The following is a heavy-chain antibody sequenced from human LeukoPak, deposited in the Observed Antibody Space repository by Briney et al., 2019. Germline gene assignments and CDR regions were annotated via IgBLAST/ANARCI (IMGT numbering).Heavy chain of an antibody. CDR3: AREMTAAADY. Sequence: ASVKVSCKTSGYTFTSFYIFWVRQAPGQGLEWMGIIYPSGGSTSYAQKFLGRVTMTGDTSTGTVYMELNSLTSDGTAVYYCAREMTAAADYWGQGTLVTVSS. CDR1: GYTFTSFY. CDR2: IYPSGGST. J-gene: IGHJ4*02. V-gene: IGHV1-46*01. D-gene: IGHD2-2*01.